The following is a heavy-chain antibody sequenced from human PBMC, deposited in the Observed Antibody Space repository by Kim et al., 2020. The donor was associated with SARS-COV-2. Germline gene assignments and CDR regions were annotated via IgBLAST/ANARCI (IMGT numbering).Heavy chain of an antibody. CDR3: ARRGGGSYSFDY. D-gene: IGHD1-26*01. Sequence: YRPSFQGQVTSSTDKSIRTAYLQWGSLKASDTAMYYCARRGGGSYSFDYWGQGTLVTVSS. J-gene: IGHJ4*02. V-gene: IGHV5-51*01.